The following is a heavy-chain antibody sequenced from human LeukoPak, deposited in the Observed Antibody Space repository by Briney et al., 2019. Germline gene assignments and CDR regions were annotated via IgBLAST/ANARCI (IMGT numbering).Heavy chain of an antibody. J-gene: IGHJ4*02. CDR2: MNPNSGNT. V-gene: IGHV1-8*03. CDR1: GYTFTSYD. Sequence: ASVKVSCKASGYTFTSYDINWVRQATGQGLEWMGWMNPNSGNTGYAQKFQGRVTITRNTSISTAYMELSSLRSEDTAVYYCARVLVPSTYYYDSSGYCYDYGGQGTLVTVSS. D-gene: IGHD3-22*01. CDR3: ARVLVPSTYYYDSSGYCYDY.